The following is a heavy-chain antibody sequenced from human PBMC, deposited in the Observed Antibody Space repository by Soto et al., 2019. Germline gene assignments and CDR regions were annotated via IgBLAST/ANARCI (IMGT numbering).Heavy chain of an antibody. CDR1: GGSISSGGYS. CDR2: IYHSGST. D-gene: IGHD2-15*01. V-gene: IGHV4-30-2*01. CDR3: ARGAGYCSGGSCYYPHTIDY. Sequence: PSETLSLTCAVSGGSISSGGYSWSWIRQPPGKGLEWIGYIYHSGSTYYNPSLKSRVTISVDRSKNQFSLKLSSVTAADTAVYYCARGAGYCSGGSCYYPHTIDYWGQGTLVTVSS. J-gene: IGHJ4*02.